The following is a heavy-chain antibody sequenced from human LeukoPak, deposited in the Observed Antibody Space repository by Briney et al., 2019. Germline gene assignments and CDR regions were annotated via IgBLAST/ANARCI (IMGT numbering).Heavy chain of an antibody. Sequence: GGSLRLSCAASGFTFSSYSMNWVRQAPGKGLEWVSSISSSSSYIYYADSVKGRFTISRDNAKNSLYLQMNSLRAEDTAVYYCAKVIHRSSDYPEDYWGQGTLVTVSS. CDR2: ISSSSSYI. CDR1: GFTFSSYS. CDR3: AKVIHRSSDYPEDY. V-gene: IGHV3-21*01. J-gene: IGHJ4*02. D-gene: IGHD4-17*01.